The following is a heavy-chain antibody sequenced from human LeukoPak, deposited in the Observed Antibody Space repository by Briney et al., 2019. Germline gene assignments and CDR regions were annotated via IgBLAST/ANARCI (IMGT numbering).Heavy chain of an antibody. CDR1: GYTFTSYG. CDR2: ISAYNGNT. D-gene: IGHD3-3*01. Sequence: ASVKVSCKASGYTFTSYGISWVRQAPGQGLEWMGWISAYNGNTNYAQKLQGRVTMTTDTSTSTAYMELRSLRSDDTAVYHCAREGRFLEWLYTRYYYYGMDVWGQGTTATVSS. CDR3: AREGRFLEWLYTRYYYYGMDV. V-gene: IGHV1-18*01. J-gene: IGHJ6*02.